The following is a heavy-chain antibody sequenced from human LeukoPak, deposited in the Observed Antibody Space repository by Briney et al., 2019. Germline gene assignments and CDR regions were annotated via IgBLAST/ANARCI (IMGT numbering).Heavy chain of an antibody. V-gene: IGHV1-69*06. CDR2: VIPIFGTA. Sequence: SVKVSCKASGDTFSSYAISCVRQAPGQGLEWMGGVIPIFGTADYAQKFQGRVTITADKFTTTAYMELSSLRSEDTAVYYCTRASKFNYYSMDVWGKGTTVTVSS. CDR3: TRASKFNYYSMDV. CDR1: GDTFSSYA. J-gene: IGHJ6*03.